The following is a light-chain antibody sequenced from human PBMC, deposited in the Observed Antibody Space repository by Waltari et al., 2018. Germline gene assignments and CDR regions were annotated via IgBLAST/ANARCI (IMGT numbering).Light chain of an antibody. CDR1: PSLENSDGKAS. CDR3: MKGTRWTPIT. Sequence: DVVMTQSPLSPPVTLGQPASIPCRSSPSLENSDGKASLNWFQQRPGRSPGLLSYKVATRDSGVPDRFRGSGSGTDFTLKISRVEAEDVGVYSCMKGTRWTPITFGPGTKVDIK. V-gene: IGKV2-30*01. J-gene: IGKJ3*01. CDR2: KVA.